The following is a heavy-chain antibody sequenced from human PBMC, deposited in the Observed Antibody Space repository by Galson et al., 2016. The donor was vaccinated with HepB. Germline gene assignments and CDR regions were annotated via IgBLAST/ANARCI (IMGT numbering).Heavy chain of an antibody. D-gene: IGHD2-15*01. CDR1: GYTLTELS. V-gene: IGHV1-24*01. J-gene: IGHJ3*02. CDR3: ATEIVVAIAATTHAFDI. Sequence: SCKVSGYTLTELSIHWVRQAPGKGLEWMGGFDPEDGEIIFAQKFQGRVTMTEDTSTDTAYMELSSLRSEDTAVYYCATEIVVAIAATTHAFDIWGQGTMVTVSS. CDR2: FDPEDGEI.